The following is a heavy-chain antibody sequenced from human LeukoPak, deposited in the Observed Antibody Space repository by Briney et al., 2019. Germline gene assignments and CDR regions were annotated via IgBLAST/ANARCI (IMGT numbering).Heavy chain of an antibody. Sequence: GGSLRLSCAASGFTFSSYSMSWVRQAPGKGLEWVSSISSSSSYIYYADSVKGRFTISRDNAKNSLYLQMNSLRAEDTAVYYCARGATTRIDYWGQGTLVTVSS. CDR3: ARGATTRIDY. V-gene: IGHV3-21*01. J-gene: IGHJ4*02. CDR1: GFTFSSYS. D-gene: IGHD1-26*01. CDR2: ISSSSSYI.